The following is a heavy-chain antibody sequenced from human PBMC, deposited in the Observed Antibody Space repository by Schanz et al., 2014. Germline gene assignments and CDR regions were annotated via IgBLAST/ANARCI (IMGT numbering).Heavy chain of an antibody. D-gene: IGHD3-10*01. CDR3: ARAKRFGDMDV. CDR2: ISPYNGNT. J-gene: IGHJ6*02. CDR1: GYTLSAYS. V-gene: IGHV1-18*01. Sequence: QVQLVQSGTQVKKPGASVKVSCKASGYTLSAYSLHWVRQAPGQGLEWMGWISPYNGNTNYAQKLQGRVTMTADTSTSTAYMDLRSLRSDDTAVYYCARAKRFGDMDVWGQGTTVTVSS.